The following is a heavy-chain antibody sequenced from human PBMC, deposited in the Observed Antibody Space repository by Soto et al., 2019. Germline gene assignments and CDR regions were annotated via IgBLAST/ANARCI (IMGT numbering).Heavy chain of an antibody. J-gene: IGHJ4*02. D-gene: IGHD3-16*01. V-gene: IGHV3-30*18. CDR3: AKDLSYGTDWPYFDR. CDR1: GFNIKSFG. Sequence: QVRLAESGGGVVQPGRSLRLSCAASGFNIKSFGMHWVRQAPGKGLEWIAFISYDGKEKQYADSVKGRFTVSTDNSNTLFLQMDGLRGEDTAVYFCAKDLSYGTDWPYFDRRGQGTLVIVSS. CDR2: ISYDGKEK.